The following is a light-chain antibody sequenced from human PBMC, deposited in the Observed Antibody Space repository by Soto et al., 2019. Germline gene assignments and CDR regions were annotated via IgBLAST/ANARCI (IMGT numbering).Light chain of an antibody. CDR1: SSDVGNYKY. Sequence: QSALTQPASVSGSAGQSITISCAGTSSDVGNYKYVSWYQQHPGKAPKLMIYEVSNRPSGVSNRLSGSKSGNTASLTISGLQAEDETDYYCFSYTSSGTYVFGTGTKVTVL. V-gene: IGLV2-14*01. CDR2: EVS. CDR3: FSYTSSGTYV. J-gene: IGLJ1*01.